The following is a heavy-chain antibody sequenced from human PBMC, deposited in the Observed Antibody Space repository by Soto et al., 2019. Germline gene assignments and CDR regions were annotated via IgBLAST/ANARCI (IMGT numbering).Heavy chain of an antibody. V-gene: IGHV4-59*01. J-gene: IGHJ6*02. D-gene: IGHD2-21*02. CDR2: MYNTGST. CDR1: GGSISRYY. Sequence: QVQLQESGPGLVKPSETLSFTCTVSGGSISRYYWSWTRQPPGKGLEWIGYMYNTGSTVYNPSFKSRVTISVDTSKNQCSLKLNSVTAADTAVYYCARDLWGYCGTDCYPLDVWGQGTTVTVSS. CDR3: ARDLWGYCGTDCYPLDV.